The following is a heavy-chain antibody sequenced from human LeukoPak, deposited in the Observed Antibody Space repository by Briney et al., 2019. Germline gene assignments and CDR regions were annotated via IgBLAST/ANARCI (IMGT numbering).Heavy chain of an antibody. CDR1: GFTFSTYW. V-gene: IGHV3-48*04. CDR3: ARDPRTVRI. CDR2: ISGNGGVI. J-gene: IGHJ4*02. D-gene: IGHD1-1*01. Sequence: GGSLRLSCAASGFTFSTYWMTWVRQAPGKGLEWLSYISGNGGVIQYADSVKGRFTISRDNAKNLLYLQMDSLRVEDTAIYYCARDPRTVRIWGQGTLVTVSS.